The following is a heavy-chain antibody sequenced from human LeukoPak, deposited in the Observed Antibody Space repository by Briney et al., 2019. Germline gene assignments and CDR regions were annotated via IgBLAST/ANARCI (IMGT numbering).Heavy chain of an antibody. V-gene: IGHV3-23*01. J-gene: IGHJ5*01. CDR2: ISGSGGST. D-gene: IGHD3-22*01. CDR3: EKNTDSSGYSLRVDS. CDR1: GFTFSSYA. Sequence: GGSLRLSCAAPGFTFSSYAMSWVRQAPGKGLEWVSAISGSGGSTYYADSVKGRFTISRDNSKNTLHLQMNSLRAEDTALYYCEKNTDSSGYSLRVDSWGQGTLVTVSS.